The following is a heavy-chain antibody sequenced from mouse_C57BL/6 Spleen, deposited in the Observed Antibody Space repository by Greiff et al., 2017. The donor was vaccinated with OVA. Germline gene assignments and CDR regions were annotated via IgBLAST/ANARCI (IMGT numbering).Heavy chain of an antibody. D-gene: IGHD3-2*02. CDR3: ARRGAAQAAWFAY. J-gene: IGHJ3*01. V-gene: IGHV1-82*01. Sequence: LVESGPELVKPGASVKISCKASGYAFSSSWMNWVKQRPGKGLEWIGRIYPGDGDTNYNGKFKGKATLTADKSSSTAYMQRSSLTSEDSAVYFCARRGAAQAAWFAYWGQGTLVTVSA. CDR1: GYAFSSSW. CDR2: IYPGDGDT.